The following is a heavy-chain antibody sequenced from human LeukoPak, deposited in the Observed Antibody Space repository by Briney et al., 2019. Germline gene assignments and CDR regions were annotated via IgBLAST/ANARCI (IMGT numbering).Heavy chain of an antibody. D-gene: IGHD5-18*01. J-gene: IGHJ6*02. Sequence: GGSLRLSCAASGFTFSSYAMSWVRQAPGKGLEWVSAISGSGGSTYYADSVKGRFTISRDNSKNTLYLQMNSLRAEDAAVYYCAKDNTAMDPDYYYGMDVWGQGTTVTVSS. V-gene: IGHV3-23*01. CDR1: GFTFSSYA. CDR2: ISGSGGST. CDR3: AKDNTAMDPDYYYGMDV.